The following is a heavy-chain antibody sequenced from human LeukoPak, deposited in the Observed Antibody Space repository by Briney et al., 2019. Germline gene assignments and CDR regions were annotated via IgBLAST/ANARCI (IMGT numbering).Heavy chain of an antibody. CDR1: GGSIGSYY. Sequence: PSETLSLTCTVSGGSIGSYYWSWIRQPAGKGLEWIGRIYTSGGTNYNPSLKSRVTMSVDTSKNQFSLRLSSVTAADTAVYYCARDTPGYYDSSGYYYYFDSWGQGTLVTVSS. J-gene: IGHJ4*02. CDR3: ARDTPGYYDSSGYYYYFDS. V-gene: IGHV4-4*07. CDR2: IYTSGGT. D-gene: IGHD3-22*01.